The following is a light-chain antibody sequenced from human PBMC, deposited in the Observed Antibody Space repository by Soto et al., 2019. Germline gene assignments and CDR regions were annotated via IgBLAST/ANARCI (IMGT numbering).Light chain of an antibody. CDR2: EVS. V-gene: IGLV2-14*01. Sequence: QSALTQPPSASGSPGQSVAISCTGTSSDIGGYNFVSWYQQHPGKAPKVLIYEVSNRPSGVSNRFSGSKSGNTASLTISGLQAEDEADYYCSSYTSSSTPVVFGGGTKLTVL. J-gene: IGLJ2*01. CDR1: SSDIGGYNF. CDR3: SSYTSSSTPVV.